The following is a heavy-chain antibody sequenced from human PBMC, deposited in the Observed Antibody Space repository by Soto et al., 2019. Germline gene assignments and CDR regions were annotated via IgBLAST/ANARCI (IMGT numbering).Heavy chain of an antibody. CDR3: ARASTVTTGAKFDY. D-gene: IGHD4-17*01. CDR2: ISYSGNT. V-gene: IGHV4-30-4*01. J-gene: IGHJ4*02. CDR1: CGSISSGDYY. Sequence: KPSETLSLTCTVSCGSISSGDYYWSWIRQPPGKGLEWIGYISYSGNTYYNPSLETRVTISVDTSKNQFSLRLTSVTAADTAVYYCARASTVTTGAKFDYWGQGTTVTVSS.